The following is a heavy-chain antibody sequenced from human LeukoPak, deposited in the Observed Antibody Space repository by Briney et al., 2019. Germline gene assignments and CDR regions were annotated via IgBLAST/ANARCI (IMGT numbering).Heavy chain of an antibody. CDR1: GFSLTTSGGG. J-gene: IGHJ4*02. CDR2: IYWNDHK. Sequence: SGPTLVNPTQTLTLTCTFSGFSLTTSGGGVGWIRQPPGKALEWLALIYWNDHKPYSPALRSRLTVTKDTSKNQVVHTMTNMDPVDTATYYCAHSYDTAGYYYSRFDYWGQGTLVTVSS. CDR3: AHSYDTAGYYYSRFDY. V-gene: IGHV2-5*01. D-gene: IGHD3-22*01.